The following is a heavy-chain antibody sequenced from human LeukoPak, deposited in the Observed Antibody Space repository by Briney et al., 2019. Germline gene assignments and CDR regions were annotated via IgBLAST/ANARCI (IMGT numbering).Heavy chain of an antibody. V-gene: IGHV3-30*04. D-gene: IGHD6-13*01. J-gene: IGHJ5*02. CDR2: ISYDGSNK. CDR1: GFTFSSYA. CDR3: ARSIAAAGSWFDP. Sequence: GRSLRLSCAASGFTFSSYAMHWVRQAPGKGLEWVAVISYDGSNKYYADSVKGRFTISRDNSKNTLYLQMNSLRAEDTAVYYRARSIAAAGSWFDPWGQGTLVTVSS.